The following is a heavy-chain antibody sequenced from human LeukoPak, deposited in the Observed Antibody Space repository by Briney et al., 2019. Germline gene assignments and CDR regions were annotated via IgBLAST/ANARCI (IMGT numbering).Heavy chain of an antibody. CDR2: IIPIFGTA. D-gene: IGHD2-2*01. Sequence: ASVKVSCKASGGTFSSYAISWVRQAPGQGLEWMGGIIPIFGTANYAQKFQGRVTFTTDESTSTAYMELSSLRSEDTAVYYCARSYCSSTSCQYYFDYWGQGTLVTVSS. V-gene: IGHV1-69*05. CDR1: GGTFSSYA. CDR3: ARSYCSSTSCQYYFDY. J-gene: IGHJ4*02.